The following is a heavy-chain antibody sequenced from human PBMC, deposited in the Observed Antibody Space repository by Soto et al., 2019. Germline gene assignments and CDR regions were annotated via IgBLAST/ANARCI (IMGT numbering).Heavy chain of an antibody. CDR3: ARDLLGFGYTYGDV. Sequence: QVQLVQSGAEVKKPGSSVKVSCKASGGTFSNYALISWVRQAPGQGLEWMGGIIPIDATVNYEQKFQGRITITADESTTTAYMDLGSLRSEDTAVYYCARDLLGFGYTYGDVWGQGTTGTVSS. V-gene: IGHV1-69*12. CDR1: GGTFSNYA. CDR2: IIPIDATV. J-gene: IGHJ6*01. D-gene: IGHD3-10*01.